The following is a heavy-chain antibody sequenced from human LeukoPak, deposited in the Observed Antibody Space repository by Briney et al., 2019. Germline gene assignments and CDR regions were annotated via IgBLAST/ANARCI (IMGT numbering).Heavy chain of an antibody. CDR3: AREDYYNSGGYYLDY. CDR1: GYSISRGYS. J-gene: IGHJ4*02. D-gene: IGHD3-22*01. CDR2: IYHSGST. Sequence: SETLSLTCTVSGYSISRGYSWGWIRQPPGKGLEWIGNIYHSGSTNYSPSLKSRVTISVDTSKNQFSLKLSSVTAADTAVYFCAREDYYNSGGYYLDYWGQGTLVTVSS. V-gene: IGHV4-38-2*02.